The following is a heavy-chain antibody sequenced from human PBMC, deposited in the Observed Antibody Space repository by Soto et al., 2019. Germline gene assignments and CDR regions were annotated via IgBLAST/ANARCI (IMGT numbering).Heavy chain of an antibody. CDR2: IYYSGST. Sequence: QVQLQESGPGLVKPSQTLSLTCTVSGGSISSGGYYWSWIRQHPGKGLEWIGYIYYSGSTYYNPAIKRRVTLSLDTYKNQFSRKLSAVTAADTAVHYCARGGGNYYYGMDVWGQGPTVTVSS. D-gene: IGHD2-15*01. CDR3: ARGGGNYYYGMDV. CDR1: GGSISSGGYY. J-gene: IGHJ6*02. V-gene: IGHV4-31*03.